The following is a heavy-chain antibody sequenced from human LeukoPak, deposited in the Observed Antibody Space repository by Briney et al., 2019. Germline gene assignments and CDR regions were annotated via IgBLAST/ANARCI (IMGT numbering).Heavy chain of an antibody. CDR1: GGSSSGYY. V-gene: IGHV4-34*01. J-gene: IGHJ4*02. CDR2: INHSGST. Sequence: PSETLSLTCAVYGGSSSGYYWSWIRQPPGKGLEWIGEINHSGSTNYNPSLKSRVTISVDTSKNQFSLKLSSVTAADTAVYYCARTTVTKFDAFDYWGQGTLVTVSS. CDR3: ARTTVTKFDAFDY. D-gene: IGHD4-17*01.